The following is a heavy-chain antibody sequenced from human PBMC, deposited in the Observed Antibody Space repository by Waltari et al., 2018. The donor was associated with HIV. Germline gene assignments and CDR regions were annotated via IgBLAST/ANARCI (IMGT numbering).Heavy chain of an antibody. CDR1: GYTFTSNG. V-gene: IGHV1-18*01. D-gene: IGHD2-2*01. J-gene: IGHJ4*02. CDR2: VSAYNGNT. CDR3: ARINCTSVSCYASLDY. Sequence: QVQLVQSGAEVKKPGASVKVSCKASGYTFTSNGISWVRQAHGQGLEWMGWVSAYNGNTNYAQKLQGRVTMTTDTSTSTAYMELRSLRSDDTAVYYCARINCTSVSCYASLDYWGQGTLVTVSS.